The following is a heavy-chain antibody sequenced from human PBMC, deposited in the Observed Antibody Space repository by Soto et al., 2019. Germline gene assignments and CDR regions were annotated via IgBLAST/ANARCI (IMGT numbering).Heavy chain of an antibody. V-gene: IGHV3-33*01. CDR2: IWYDGSNK. Sequence: GGSLRLSCAASGFTFSSYGMHWVRQAPGKGLEWVAVIWYDGSNKYYADSVKGRFTISRDNSKNTLYLQMNSLRAEDTAVYYCARRFGGLRRTYYYYYYMDVWGKGTTVTVSS. D-gene: IGHD5-12*01. J-gene: IGHJ6*03. CDR1: GFTFSSYG. CDR3: ARRFGGLRRTYYYYYYMDV.